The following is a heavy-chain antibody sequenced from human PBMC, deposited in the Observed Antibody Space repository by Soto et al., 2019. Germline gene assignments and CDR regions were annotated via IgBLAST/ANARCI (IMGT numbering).Heavy chain of an antibody. CDR1: GSTFTSYG. V-gene: IGHV1-18*01. D-gene: IGHD3-3*01. CDR3: ARDRPSAGVVWYYYYMDV. CDR2: ISAYNGNT. J-gene: IGHJ6*03. Sequence: ASVKVSCKASGSTFTSYGISWVRQAPGQGLEWMGWISAYNGNTNYAQKLQGRVTMTTDTSTSTAYMELRSLRSDDTAVYYCARDRPSAGVVWYYYYMDVWGKGTTVTVSS.